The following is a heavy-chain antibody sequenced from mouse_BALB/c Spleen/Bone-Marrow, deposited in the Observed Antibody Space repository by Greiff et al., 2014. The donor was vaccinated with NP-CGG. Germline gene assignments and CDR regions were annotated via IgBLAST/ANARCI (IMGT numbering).Heavy chain of an antibody. Sequence: VQLQQSGAELVKPGASVKLSRTASGFNIKDTYMHWVKQRPEQGLEWIGRIDPANGNTKYDPKFQGKATITADTSSNTAYLQLSSLTSEDTAAYYCARGGLYDGSDYWGQGTTLTVSS. J-gene: IGHJ2*01. CDR2: IDPANGNT. V-gene: IGHV14-3*02. CDR3: ARGGLYDGSDY. D-gene: IGHD2-3*01. CDR1: GFNIKDTY.